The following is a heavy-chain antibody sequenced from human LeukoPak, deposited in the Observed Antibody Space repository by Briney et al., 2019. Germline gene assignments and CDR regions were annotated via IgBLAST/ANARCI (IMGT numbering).Heavy chain of an antibody. V-gene: IGHV3-11*04. J-gene: IGHJ3*02. CDR2: ISSSGTGV. Sequence: RGSLRLSXAASGFTFRGYYMTWIRQAPGKGLEWVSYISSSGTGVYCADSMKGRFTISRDNAKNSLYLLVNSLRVEDTAVYYCARALNDALDIWGQGTMLTVSS. CDR3: ARALNDALDI. CDR1: GFTFRGYY.